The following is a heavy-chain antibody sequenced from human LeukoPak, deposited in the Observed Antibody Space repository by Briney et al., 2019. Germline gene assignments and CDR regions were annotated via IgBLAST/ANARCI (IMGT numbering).Heavy chain of an antibody. CDR2: INHSGST. J-gene: IGHJ4*02. CDR1: GGSFSGYY. V-gene: IGHV4-34*01. D-gene: IGHD4-23*01. CDR3: ARHQGGNSNFFDY. Sequence: SETLSLTCAVYGGSFSGYYWSWIRQPPGKGLEWIGEINHSGSTNYNPSLKSRVTMSTDMSKNQFSLKLSSVTAPDTAVYYCARHQGGNSNFFDYWGQGTLVTVSS.